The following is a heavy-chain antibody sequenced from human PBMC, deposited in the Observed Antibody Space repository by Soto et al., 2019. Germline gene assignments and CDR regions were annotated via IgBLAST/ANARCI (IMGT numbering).Heavy chain of an antibody. CDR2: IITLLNRT. D-gene: IGHD2-21*01. V-gene: IGHV1-69*02. CDR1: GGTFTHYS. J-gene: IGHJ2*01. Sequence: QVHLVQSGSEVKKPGSSVKVSCRVSGGTFTHYSFNWVRQAPGRGLEWMGRIITLLNRTTYAQKFQDSVTITSYNSTAAAYSVRRILKSVDTAFNFSATISLVNDVCIPTTLSYFDLWVSGTLVTVSS. CDR3: ATISLVNDVCIPTTLSYFDL.